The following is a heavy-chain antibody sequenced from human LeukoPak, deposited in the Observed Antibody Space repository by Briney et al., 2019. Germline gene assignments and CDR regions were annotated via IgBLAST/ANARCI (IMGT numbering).Heavy chain of an antibody. CDR1: GGSISSGGYY. Sequence: SETLSLTRTVSGGSISSGGYYWSWIRQHPGKGLEWIGYIYYSGSTYYNPSLKSRVTISVDTSKNQFSLKLSSVTAADTAVYYCARDEGSRYFDLWGRGTLVTVSP. CDR2: IYYSGST. V-gene: IGHV4-31*03. J-gene: IGHJ2*01. CDR3: ARDEGSRYFDL.